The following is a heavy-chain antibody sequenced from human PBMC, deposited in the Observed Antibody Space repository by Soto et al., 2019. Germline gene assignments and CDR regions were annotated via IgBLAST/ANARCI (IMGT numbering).Heavy chain of an antibody. CDR3: ARDPRFYRRNSSSWGARGSEGYFDY. CDR1: GFTFSDYY. D-gene: IGHD6-6*01. V-gene: IGHV3-11*01. CDR2: ISSSGGTI. J-gene: IGHJ4*02. Sequence: KPGGSLRLSCAASGFTFSDYYMSWIRQAPGKGLERVSYISSSGGTIYYTDSVKGRFTISRDNAKNSLYLQMNSLRAEDTAVYYCARDPRFYRRNSSSWGARGSEGYFDYWGQGTLVTVSS.